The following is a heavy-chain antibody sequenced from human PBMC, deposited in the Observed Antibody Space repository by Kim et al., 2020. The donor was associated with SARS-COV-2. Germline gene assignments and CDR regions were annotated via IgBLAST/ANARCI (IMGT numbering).Heavy chain of an antibody. J-gene: IGHJ4*02. V-gene: IGHV4-59*01. CDR3: ARSNSFSYYYGSGPLDY. D-gene: IGHD3-10*01. Sequence: LKSRVTISVDTSKNQCSLKLSSVTAADTAVYYCARSNSFSYYYGSGPLDYWGQGTLVTVSS.